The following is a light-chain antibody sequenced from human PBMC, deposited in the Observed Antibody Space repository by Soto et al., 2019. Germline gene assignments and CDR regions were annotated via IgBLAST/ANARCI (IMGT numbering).Light chain of an antibody. CDR3: QQYNSWPQT. CDR2: DVS. CDR1: ETVSTN. J-gene: IGKJ1*01. Sequence: ERVLTQSPATRSVSPGGRVTLSCRGSETVSTNLAWYQQRPGQAPRLLIYDVSTGATGIPARFSGRRSGTEFTLTISSLQSEDFGVYYCQQYNSWPQTFGQGTKADIK. V-gene: IGKV3-15*01.